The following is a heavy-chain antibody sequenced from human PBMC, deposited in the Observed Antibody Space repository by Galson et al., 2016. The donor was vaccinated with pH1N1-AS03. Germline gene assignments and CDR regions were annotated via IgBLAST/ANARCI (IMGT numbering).Heavy chain of an antibody. CDR2: IDPRDSDT. CDR1: GYNFTSYW. D-gene: IGHD2-15*01. J-gene: IGHJ5*02. Sequence: SGAEVKKPGESLKISCKGSGYNFTSYWIVWVRQMPGKGLECMGIIDPRDSDTRYSPSFQGQVTISADKSISPAYLQWSSLKASDTAIYYCARHGLESTLSAWFDPWGQGTLVTVSS. CDR3: ARHGLESTLSAWFDP. V-gene: IGHV5-51*01.